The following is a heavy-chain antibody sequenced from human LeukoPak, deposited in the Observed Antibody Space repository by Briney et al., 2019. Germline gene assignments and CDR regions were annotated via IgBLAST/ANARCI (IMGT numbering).Heavy chain of an antibody. D-gene: IGHD2-21*01. CDR1: GGSFSGYY. V-gene: IGHV4-34*01. J-gene: IGHJ6*02. CDR2: ISQSGST. CDR3: ARATDGEFYIYYGMDV. Sequence: SETLSLTCAVYGGSFSGYYWSWIRQPPGRGLEWIGEISQSGSTNYNPSLKSRITMSVDTSKNQFSLQLRSMTAADTAVYFCARATDGEFYIYYGMDVWGQGTTVTVSS.